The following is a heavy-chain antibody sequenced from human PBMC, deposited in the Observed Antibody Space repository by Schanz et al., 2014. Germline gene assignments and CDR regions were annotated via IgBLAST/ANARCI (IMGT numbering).Heavy chain of an antibody. V-gene: IGHV3-11*01. CDR1: GFTFSDYY. Sequence: VHLAESGGGLVQPGGSLRLSCAASGFTFSDYYMSWIRQAPGKGLEWVSYISNSGTTIYYADSVKGRFTISRDNAKNSLFLQMNSLSAEDTAVYYCAKVAPAATYLDSWGLGTLVTVSS. CDR3: AKVAPAATYLDS. D-gene: IGHD2-2*01. CDR2: ISNSGTTI. J-gene: IGHJ4*02.